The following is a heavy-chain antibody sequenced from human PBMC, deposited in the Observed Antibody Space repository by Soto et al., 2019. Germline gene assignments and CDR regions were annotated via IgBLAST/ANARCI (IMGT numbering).Heavy chain of an antibody. CDR3: AHRVAYSSSWINWFDP. Sequence: SGPTLVNPTQTLTVTYTFSGFSLSTSGVGVGWIRQPPGKALEWLAIIYWNDDRRYSPSLKSSLTITKDTSKNQVVLTLTNVDPADTATYYCAHRVAYSSSWINWFDPWGQGILVTVSS. V-gene: IGHV2-5*01. J-gene: IGHJ5*02. CDR1: GFSLSTSGVG. CDR2: IYWNDDR. D-gene: IGHD6-13*01.